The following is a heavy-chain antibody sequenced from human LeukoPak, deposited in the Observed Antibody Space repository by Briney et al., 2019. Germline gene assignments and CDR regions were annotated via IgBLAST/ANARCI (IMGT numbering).Heavy chain of an antibody. J-gene: IGHJ4*02. Sequence: GGSLSLSCAASGFTFSDYYMSWIRPPPGKGLEWVSYISSSGTTIYYADSVRGRFTVSRDNAKNSLYLQMDSLSAEDTAVYYCASLRGVNRWGQGTLVTVSS. D-gene: IGHD3-10*01. CDR3: ASLRGVNR. CDR2: ISSSGTTI. CDR1: GFTFSDYY. V-gene: IGHV3-11*01.